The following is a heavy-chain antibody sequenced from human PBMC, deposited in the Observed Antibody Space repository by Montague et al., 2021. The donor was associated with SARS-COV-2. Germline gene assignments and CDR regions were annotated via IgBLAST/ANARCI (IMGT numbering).Heavy chain of an antibody. CDR2: ITYDGIDK. V-gene: IGHV3-30*04. J-gene: IGHJ6*03. CDR1: GFIFSNFA. CDR3: ATGVVSQLLHLGFDYMDV. Sequence: SLRLSCAASGFIFSNFAFHWVRQAPGKGLEWVAIITYDGIDKFYADSVKGRFTISGDNAKNSLYLQMNSLRAEDTALYYCATGVVSQLLHLGFDYMDVWGKGTTVTVSS. D-gene: IGHD2-2*01.